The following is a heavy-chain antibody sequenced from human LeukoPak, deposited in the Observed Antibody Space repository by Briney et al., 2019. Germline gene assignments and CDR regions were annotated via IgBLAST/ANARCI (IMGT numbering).Heavy chain of an antibody. J-gene: IGHJ3*02. CDR1: GYTFTGNY. D-gene: IGHD3-22*01. CDR2: INPNSGDA. Sequence: ASVKVSCKASGYTFTGNYIHWVRQAPGQGLEWMGWINPNSGDANYAQKFQGRVTMTRDTSISTAYMELRRLRSDDTAVYHCAREGDSSADAFDIWGQGTMVTVSS. CDR3: AREGDSSADAFDI. V-gene: IGHV1-2*02.